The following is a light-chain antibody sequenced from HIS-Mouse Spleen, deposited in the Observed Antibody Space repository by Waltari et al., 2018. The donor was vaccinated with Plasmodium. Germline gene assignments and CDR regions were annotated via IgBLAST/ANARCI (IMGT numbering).Light chain of an antibody. J-gene: IGLJ2*01. Sequence: QSALTQPPSASGSPGQSVTISCTGTSSDVGGYNYVSWYQQHPGKAPKLMIYEVSKRPPGFPDRFSGSKSGNTASLTVSGLQAEDEADYYCSSYAGSNNLVFGGGTKLTVL. CDR3: SSYAGSNNLV. V-gene: IGLV2-8*01. CDR1: SSDVGGYNY. CDR2: EVS.